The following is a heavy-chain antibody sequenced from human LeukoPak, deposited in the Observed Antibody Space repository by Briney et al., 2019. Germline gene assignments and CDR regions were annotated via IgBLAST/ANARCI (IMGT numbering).Heavy chain of an antibody. CDR3: ARDRSARYFDL. Sequence: AGGSLRLSCAASGFTFSSYSMNWVRQAPGKGLEWVSYISSSSSTIYYADSVKGRFTISRDNAKNSLYLQMNSLRAEDTAVYYCARDRSARYFDLWGRGTLVTVSS. CDR1: GFTFSSYS. V-gene: IGHV3-48*04. J-gene: IGHJ2*01. CDR2: ISSSSSTI.